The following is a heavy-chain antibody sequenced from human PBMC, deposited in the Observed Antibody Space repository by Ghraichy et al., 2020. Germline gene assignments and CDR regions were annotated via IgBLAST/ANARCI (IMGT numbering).Heavy chain of an antibody. CDR1: GFNFDDYA. CDR3: AKSIDAQFTYSLSYGMDV. D-gene: IGHD6-6*01. J-gene: IGHJ6*02. Sequence: LSLTCGASGFNFDDYAMHWVRQAPGRGLEWVSGITWNSGIIVYADSVKGRFTISRDNAEKSVYLQLNSLRAEDTAVYYCAKSIDAQFTYSLSYGMDVWGQGTTVTVSS. V-gene: IGHV3-9*01. CDR2: ITWNSGII.